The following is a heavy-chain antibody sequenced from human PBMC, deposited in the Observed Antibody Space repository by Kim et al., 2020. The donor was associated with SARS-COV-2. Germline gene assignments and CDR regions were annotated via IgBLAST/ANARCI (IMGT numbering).Heavy chain of an antibody. Sequence: RGSLRLSCAASGLSFSDSYMNWVRQAPGKGLEWLSFISTRGESIFYADSVEGRFTISRDNAKNSLYLQMNYLRDEDTAVYYCARSGNGYNAFGIWGQGVLVTVSS. V-gene: IGHV3-11*01. CDR3: ARSGNGYNAFGI. D-gene: IGHD5-12*01. CDR1: GLSFSDSY. CDR2: ISTRGESI. J-gene: IGHJ4*02.